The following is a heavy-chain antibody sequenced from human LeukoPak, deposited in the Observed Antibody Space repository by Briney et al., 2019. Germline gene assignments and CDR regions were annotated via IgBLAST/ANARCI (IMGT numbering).Heavy chain of an antibody. CDR3: AKDQDIVVVIATPDFDY. V-gene: IGHV3-30*02. D-gene: IGHD2-21*01. CDR2: IRYDGSNK. J-gene: IGHJ4*02. CDR1: GFTFSSYG. Sequence: GGSLRLSCAASGFTFSSYGMHWVRQAPGKGLEWVAFIRYDGSNKYYADSVKGRFTISRDNSKNTLYLQMNSLRAEDTAVYYCAKDQDIVVVIATPDFDYWGQGTLVTASS.